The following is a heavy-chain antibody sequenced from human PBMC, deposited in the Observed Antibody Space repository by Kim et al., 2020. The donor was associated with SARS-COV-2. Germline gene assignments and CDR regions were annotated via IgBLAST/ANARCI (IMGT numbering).Heavy chain of an antibody. D-gene: IGHD2-2*01. CDR2: IIPIFGTA. V-gene: IGHV1-69*13. J-gene: IGHJ6*02. Sequence: SVKVSCKASGGTFSSYAISWVRQAPGQGLEWMGGIIPIFGTANYAQKFQGRVTITADESTSTAYMELSSLRSEDTAVYYCARAPLAVVPAAIPKRYYYGMDVWGQGTTVTVSS. CDR3: ARAPLAVVPAAIPKRYYYGMDV. CDR1: GGTFSSYA.